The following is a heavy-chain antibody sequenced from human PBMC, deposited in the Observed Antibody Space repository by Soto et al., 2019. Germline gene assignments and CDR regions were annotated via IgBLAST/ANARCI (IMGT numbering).Heavy chain of an antibody. Sequence: QVQLVESGGGVVQPGRSLRLSCAASGFTFSSYGMHWVRQAPGKGLEWVAVISYDGSNKYYADSVKGRFTISRDNSKNSLYLQMNSLRAEDTAVYYRGNLHTYSSGSSGYLDYWGQGTLVTVSS. CDR1: GFTFSSYG. D-gene: IGHD2-15*01. V-gene: IGHV3-30*18. CDR3: GNLHTYSSGSSGYLDY. J-gene: IGHJ4*02. CDR2: ISYDGSNK.